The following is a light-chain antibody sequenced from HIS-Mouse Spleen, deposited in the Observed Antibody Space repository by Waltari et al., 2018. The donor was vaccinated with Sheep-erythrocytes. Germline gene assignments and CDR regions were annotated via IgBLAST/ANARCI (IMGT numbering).Light chain of an antibody. CDR1: SSDVGGYNY. J-gene: IGLJ1*01. V-gene: IGLV2-11*01. CDR3: CSYAGSYNHV. Sequence: QSALTQPRSVSGSPGQSVTISCTGTSSDVGGYNYVSGYQQHPGKAPKLMIYDVSKRPSAIPVRFAGSKSGNAASLTICGLQAEDEADYYCCSYAGSYNHVFATGTKVTVL. CDR2: DVS.